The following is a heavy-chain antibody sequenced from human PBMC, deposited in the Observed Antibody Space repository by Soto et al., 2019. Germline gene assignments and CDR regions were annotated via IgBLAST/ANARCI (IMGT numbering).Heavy chain of an antibody. CDR3: AKQLARIAAPGDY. V-gene: IGHV3-30*18. CDR2: ISYDGSNK. J-gene: IGHJ4*02. Sequence: GGSLRLSCAASGFTFSSYGMHWVRQAPGKGLEWVAVISYDGSNKYYADSVKGRFTISRDNSKNTLYLQMNSLRAEDTAVYYCAKQLARIAAPGDYWGQGTLVTVSS. CDR1: GFTFSSYG. D-gene: IGHD6-6*01.